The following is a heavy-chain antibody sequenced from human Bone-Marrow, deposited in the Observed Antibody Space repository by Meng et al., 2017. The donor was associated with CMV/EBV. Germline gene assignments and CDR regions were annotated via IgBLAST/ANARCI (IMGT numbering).Heavy chain of an antibody. CDR1: GFTFSSYA. CDR3: ARVQQAYCGGDCYFSHYGMDV. J-gene: IGHJ6*01. D-gene: IGHD2-21*01. CDR2: ISYDGSNK. V-gene: IGHV3-30*04. Sequence: GESLKISCAASGFTFSSYAMHWVRQAPGKGLEWVAVISYDGSNKYYADSVKGRFTISRDNSKNTLYLQMNSLRAEDTAVYYCARVQQAYCGGDCYFSHYGMDVWGQGTTVTVSS.